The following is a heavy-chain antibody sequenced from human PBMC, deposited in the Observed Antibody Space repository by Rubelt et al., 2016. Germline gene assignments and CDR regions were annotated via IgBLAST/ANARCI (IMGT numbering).Heavy chain of an antibody. CDR3: AREQETTVTIEGVLGY. CDR1: GYTFTSYY. CDR2: INPSGCST. J-gene: IGHJ4*02. Sequence: QVQLVQSGAEVKKPGASVKVSCKASGYTFTSYYMHWVRQAPGQGLEWMGIINPSGCSTSYAQKVQGRVTMTRDTSTSTVYMELSSLRSEDTAVYYCAREQETTVTIEGVLGYWGQGTLVTVSS. D-gene: IGHD4-17*01. V-gene: IGHV1-46*01.